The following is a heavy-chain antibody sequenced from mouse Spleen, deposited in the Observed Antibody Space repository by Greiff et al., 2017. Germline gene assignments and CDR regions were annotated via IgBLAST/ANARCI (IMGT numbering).Heavy chain of an antibody. Sequence: QVQLQQSGAELVRPGASVTLSCKASGYTFTDYEMHWVKQTPVHGLEWIGAIDPETGGTAYNQKFKGKAILTADKSSSTAYMELRSLTSEDSAVYYCTSVELGRGYWYFDVWGAGTTVTVSS. J-gene: IGHJ1*01. CDR3: TSVELGRGYWYFDV. CDR2: IDPETGGT. D-gene: IGHD4-1*01. CDR1: GYTFTDYE. V-gene: IGHV1-15*01.